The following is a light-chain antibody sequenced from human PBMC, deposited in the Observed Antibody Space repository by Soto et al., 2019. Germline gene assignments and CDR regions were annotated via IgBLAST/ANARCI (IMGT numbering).Light chain of an antibody. CDR2: DVS. J-gene: IGLJ1*01. CDR3: SSYTSSSTLYV. CDR1: SSDVGGYNY. V-gene: IGLV2-14*01. Sequence: QSALPQPASVAGSPGQSITISCTGTSSDVGGYNYVSWYQQHPGKVPKLMIYDVSNRPSGVSNRFSGSKSGNTASLTISGLHAEDEADYYCSSYTSSSTLYVFGTGTKLTVL.